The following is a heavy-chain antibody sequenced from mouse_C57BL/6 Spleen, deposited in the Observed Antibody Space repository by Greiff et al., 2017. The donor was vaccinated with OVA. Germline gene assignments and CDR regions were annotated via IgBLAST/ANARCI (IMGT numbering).Heavy chain of an antibody. V-gene: IGHV5-4*03. D-gene: IGHD2-4*01. J-gene: IGHJ1*03. CDR3: ARVGITTDFDV. Sequence: EVKVVESGGGLVKPGGSLKLSCAASGFTFSSYAMSWVRQTPEKRLEWVATISDGGSYTYYPDNVKGRFTISRDNAKNNLYLQMSHLKSEDTAMYYCARVGITTDFDVWGTGTTVTVSS. CDR1: GFTFSSYA. CDR2: ISDGGSYT.